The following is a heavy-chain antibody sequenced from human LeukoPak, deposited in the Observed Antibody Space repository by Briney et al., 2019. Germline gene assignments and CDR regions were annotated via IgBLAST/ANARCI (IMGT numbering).Heavy chain of an antibody. Sequence: PSETLSLTCTVSGGSIYSSSYYWGWIRQPPGKGLEWIGSINYSGSTHYNPSLKSRVTISVDTSKNQFSLKLSSVTAADTAVYYCAVYGRDSSGWYWFDPWGQGTLVTVSS. CDR3: AVYGRDSSGWYWFDP. CDR2: INYSGST. CDR1: GGSIYSSSYY. J-gene: IGHJ5*02. V-gene: IGHV4-39*01. D-gene: IGHD6-19*01.